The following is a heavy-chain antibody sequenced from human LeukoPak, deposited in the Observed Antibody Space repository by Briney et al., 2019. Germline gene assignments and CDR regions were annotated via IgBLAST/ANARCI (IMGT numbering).Heavy chain of an antibody. CDR2: INHSGST. V-gene: IGHV4-34*01. Sequence: SETLSLTCAVYGGSFSGYYWSWIRQPSGKGLEWIGEINHSGSTNYNPSLKSRVTISVDTSKNQFSLKLSSVTAADTAVYYCAREDSSGPQYQTDAFDIWGQGTMVTVSS. J-gene: IGHJ3*02. CDR1: GGSFSGYY. CDR3: AREDSSGPQYQTDAFDI. D-gene: IGHD6-19*01.